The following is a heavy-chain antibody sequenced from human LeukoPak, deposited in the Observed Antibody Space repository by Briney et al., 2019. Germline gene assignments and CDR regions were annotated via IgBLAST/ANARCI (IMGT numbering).Heavy chain of an antibody. D-gene: IGHD3-9*01. CDR3: AKDHRYFDWLLDY. CDR2: ISETGENI. Sequence: GGSLRLSRAASGFPFSKCGMSWVRQAPGKGPEWVSSISETGENIHYADSVKGRFTISRDNSKNTVYLQMNSLRVDDTAVYYCAKDHRYFDWLLDYWGQGTLVTVSS. V-gene: IGHV3-23*01. J-gene: IGHJ4*02. CDR1: GFPFSKCG.